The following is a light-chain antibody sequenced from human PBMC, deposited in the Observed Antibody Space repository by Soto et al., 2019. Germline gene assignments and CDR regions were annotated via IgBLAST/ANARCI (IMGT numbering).Light chain of an antibody. CDR2: DAS. Sequence: DIQLTQSPSTLSAYVGDRVTISCRARQSISRWLAWYQQKPGKAPKLLIYDASILASGVPSRFSGSGSGTEFTLTISRLQPDDFATYYCQQYNSYRTFGQGTKVEIK. CDR3: QQYNSYRT. J-gene: IGKJ1*01. CDR1: QSISRW. V-gene: IGKV1-5*01.